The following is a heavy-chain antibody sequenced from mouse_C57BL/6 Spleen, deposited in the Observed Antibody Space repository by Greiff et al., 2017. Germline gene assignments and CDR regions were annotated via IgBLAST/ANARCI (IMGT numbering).Heavy chain of an antibody. V-gene: IGHV1-55*01. Sequence: QVQLQQSGAELVKPGASVKMSCKASGYTFTSYWITWVKQRPGQGLEWIGDIYPGSGSTNYNEKFKSKATLTVDTSSSTAYMQLSSLTSEDSAVYYCARSIYYQLSKDYWGQGTTLTVSS. CDR2: IYPGSGST. D-gene: IGHD1-1*01. CDR3: ARSIYYQLSKDY. J-gene: IGHJ2*01. CDR1: GYTFTSYW.